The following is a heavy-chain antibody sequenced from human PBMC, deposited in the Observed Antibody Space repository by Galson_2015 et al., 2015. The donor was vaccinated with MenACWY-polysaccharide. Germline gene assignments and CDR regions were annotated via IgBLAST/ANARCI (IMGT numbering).Heavy chain of an antibody. D-gene: IGHD6-6*01. CDR2: IKQDGGEK. V-gene: IGHV3-7*01. CDR1: GFTFTSYW. J-gene: IGHJ4*02. Sequence: SLRLSCAASGFTFTSYWMSWVRQAPGKGLEWVANIKQDGGEKYYVDSVKGRFTISRDNAKNSLYLQMNSLRAEDTAIYYCARVRVIRGSSYFDYWGQGTLVTVSS. CDR3: ARVRVIRGSSYFDY.